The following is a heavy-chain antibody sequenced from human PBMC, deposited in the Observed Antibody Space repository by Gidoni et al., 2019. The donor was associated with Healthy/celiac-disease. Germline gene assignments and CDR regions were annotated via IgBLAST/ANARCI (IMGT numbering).Heavy chain of an antibody. D-gene: IGHD3-10*01. CDR2: ISGSGGST. CDR1: GFTFSSYA. V-gene: IGHV3-23*01. CDR3: AKDLLVFGYYGSGSKLDY. J-gene: IGHJ4*02. Sequence: EVQLLESGGGLVQPGGSLRLSCAASGFTFSSYAMSWVRQAPGKGLDVVSAISGSGGSTYYADSVKGRFTISRDNSKNTLYLQMNSLRAEDTAVYYCAKDLLVFGYYGSGSKLDYWGQGTLVTVSS.